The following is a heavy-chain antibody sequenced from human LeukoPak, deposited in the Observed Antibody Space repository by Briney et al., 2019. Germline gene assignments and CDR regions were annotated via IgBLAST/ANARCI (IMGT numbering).Heavy chain of an antibody. Sequence: PGGSLRLSCAASGFTFSSYSINWVRQAPGKGLEWVSSISSSSYIYYADSVKGRFTISRDNSKNSLYLQMNSLRAEDTAVYYCARDGVGYCSGGSCSYGNFWGQGTLVTVSS. J-gene: IGHJ4*02. V-gene: IGHV3-21*01. CDR3: ARDGVGYCSGGSCSYGNF. D-gene: IGHD2-15*01. CDR1: GFTFSSYS. CDR2: ISSSSYI.